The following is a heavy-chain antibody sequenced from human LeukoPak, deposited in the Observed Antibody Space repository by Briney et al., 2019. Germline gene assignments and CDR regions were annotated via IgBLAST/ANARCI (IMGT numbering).Heavy chain of an antibody. CDR3: AAALGYYDSSGPVDY. J-gene: IGHJ4*02. D-gene: IGHD3-22*01. CDR1: GFTFDDYA. CDR2: ISWNSGSI. Sequence: GRSLRLSCAASGFTFDDYAMHWVRQAPGKGLEGVSGISWNSGSIGYADSVKGRFTISRDNAKNSLYLQMNSLRAEDTALYYCAAALGYYDSSGPVDYWGQGTLVTVSS. V-gene: IGHV3-9*01.